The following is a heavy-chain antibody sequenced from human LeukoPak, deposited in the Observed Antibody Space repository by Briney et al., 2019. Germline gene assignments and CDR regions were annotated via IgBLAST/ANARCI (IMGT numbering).Heavy chain of an antibody. Sequence: GGSLRLSCAASGFTFSSYAMHWVRQAPGKGLGWVAVISYDGSYKHYADSVKGRFTISRDNSKNTLYLQMNSLRAEDTAVYYCARDLGSSYYYNWFDLWAQGTLVTVSS. V-gene: IGHV3-30*04. CDR2: ISYDGSYK. CDR3: ARDLGSSYYYNWFDL. D-gene: IGHD1-26*01. CDR1: GFTFSSYA. J-gene: IGHJ5*02.